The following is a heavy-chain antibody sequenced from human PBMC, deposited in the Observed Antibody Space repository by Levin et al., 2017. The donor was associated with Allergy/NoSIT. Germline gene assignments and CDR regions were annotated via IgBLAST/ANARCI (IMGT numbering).Heavy chain of an antibody. CDR3: ARDRGNYYGSGIYYGD. D-gene: IGHD3-10*01. V-gene: IGHV3-7*01. CDR1: GFTFSTYW. CDR2: IKQDGSEK. Sequence: GGSLRLSCAASGFTFSTYWMSWVRQAPGKGLEWVANIKQDGSEKYYVDSVKGRFTISRDNAKNSLFLQMNSPRAEDTAVYYCARDRGNYYGSGIYYGDWGQGTLVTVSS. J-gene: IGHJ4*02.